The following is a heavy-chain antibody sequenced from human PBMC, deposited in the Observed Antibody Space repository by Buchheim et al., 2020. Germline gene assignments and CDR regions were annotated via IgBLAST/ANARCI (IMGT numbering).Heavy chain of an antibody. V-gene: IGHV3-30*03. J-gene: IGHJ4*02. CDR2: ISYDGSNK. CDR3: ARDPEERELPAFNFDY. CDR1: GFTFSSYG. Sequence: QVQLVESGGGVVQPGRSLRLSCAASGFTFSSYGMHWVRQAPGKGLEWVAVISYDGSNKYYADSVKGRFTISRDNSKNTLYLQMNSLRAEDTAVYYCARDPEERELPAFNFDYWGQGTL. D-gene: IGHD1-1*01.